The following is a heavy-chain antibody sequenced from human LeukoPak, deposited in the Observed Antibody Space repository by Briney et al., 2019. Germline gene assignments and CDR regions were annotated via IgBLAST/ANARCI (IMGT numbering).Heavy chain of an antibody. Sequence: PGGSLRLSCAASGFTFSSYAMSWVRQAPGKALEWVSSLSGSGRLIWYAGSVKGRFTISRDNAANSLFLQMSSLRVEDTAVYYCARDLQTGLAFDAWGQGTVVTVS. CDR2: LSGSGRLI. CDR3: ARDLQTGLAFDA. V-gene: IGHV3-21*06. D-gene: IGHD7-27*01. CDR1: GFTFSSYA. J-gene: IGHJ3*01.